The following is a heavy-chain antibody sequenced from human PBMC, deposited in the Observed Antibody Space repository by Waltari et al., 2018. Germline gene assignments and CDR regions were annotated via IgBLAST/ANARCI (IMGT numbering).Heavy chain of an antibody. J-gene: IGHJ5*02. CDR3: AREINRGGWSWDYWFDT. V-gene: IGHV4-61*02. CDR2: IYSTGST. CDR1: GDSMNSGNYY. D-gene: IGHD6-19*01. Sequence: QVQLRESGPGLVKPSQTLFLTCSVSGDSMNSGNYYWSWIRQSAGKGLGWIGNIYSTGSTNYSPSLTRRVTISIDMSENQISLELTSVTDADTATYCCAREINRGGWSWDYWFDTWGQGTLVTVSS.